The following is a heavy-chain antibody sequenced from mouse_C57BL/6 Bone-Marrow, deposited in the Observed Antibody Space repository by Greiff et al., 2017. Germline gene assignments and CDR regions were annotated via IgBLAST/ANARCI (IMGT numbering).Heavy chain of an antibody. CDR2: IHPNSGST. CDR3: ARRLRQLRQYYFDY. V-gene: IGHV1-64*01. Sequence: VQLQQSGAELVKPGASVKLSCKASGYTFTSYWMHWVKQRPGQGLEWIGMIHPNSGSTNYNEKFKSKATLTVDKSSSTAYMQLSSLTSEDSAVYYCARRLRQLRQYYFDYWGQGTTRTVSS. CDR1: GYTFTSYW. J-gene: IGHJ2*01. D-gene: IGHD3-2*02.